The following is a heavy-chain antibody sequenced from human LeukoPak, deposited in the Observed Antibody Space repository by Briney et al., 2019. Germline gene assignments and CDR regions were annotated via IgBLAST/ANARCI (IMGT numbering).Heavy chain of an antibody. V-gene: IGHV1-2*02. CDR3: ARDQGYSDAYYYYYYMDV. J-gene: IGHJ6*03. CDR2: INPNSGGT. Sequence: ASVKVSCKASGYTFTGYYMHWVRQAPGQGLEWMGWINPNSGGTNYAQKFQGRVTMTTDTSTSTAYMELRSLRSDDTAVYYCARDQGYSDAYYYYYYMDVWGKGTTVTVSS. D-gene: IGHD4-11*01. CDR1: GYTFTGYY.